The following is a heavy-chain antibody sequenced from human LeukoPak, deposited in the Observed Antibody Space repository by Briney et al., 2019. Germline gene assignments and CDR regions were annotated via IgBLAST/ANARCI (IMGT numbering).Heavy chain of an antibody. CDR1: GFPFSNYF. J-gene: IGHJ1*01. CDR2: ISAGGSDT. V-gene: IGHV3-23*01. Sequence: PGGSLRLSCAASGFPFSNYFMSWVRQAPGKGLEWVSGISAGGSDTYYAESVKGRFTISRDNSKNMVDLQINSLRAEDTAVYYCAEWFLNRYFHRWGQGTLVTVSS. D-gene: IGHD3-3*01. CDR3: AEWFLNRYFHR.